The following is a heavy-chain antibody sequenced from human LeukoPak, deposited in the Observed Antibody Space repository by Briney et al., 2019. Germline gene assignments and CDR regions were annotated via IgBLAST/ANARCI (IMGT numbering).Heavy chain of an antibody. CDR1: GYTFTNYA. Sequence: ASVKVSCKASGYTFTNYAIHWVRQAPGQRLEWMGWIKAGDGNTRYSQQFQGRVTMTRDTSISTAYMELSRLRSDDTAVYYCARDRYSGYDNWFDPWGQGTLVTVSS. J-gene: IGHJ5*02. CDR3: ARDRYSGYDNWFDP. CDR2: IKAGDGNT. V-gene: IGHV1-3*01. D-gene: IGHD5-12*01.